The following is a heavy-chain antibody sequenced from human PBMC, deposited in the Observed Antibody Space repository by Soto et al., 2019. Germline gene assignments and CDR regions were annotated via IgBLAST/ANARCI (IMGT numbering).Heavy chain of an antibody. Sequence: GGSLRLSCAASGFTFSSYAMSWVRQAPGKGLEWVSAISGSGGSTYYADSVKGRFTISRDNSKNTLYLQMNSLRAEDTAVYYCARVLPAPYSQWLAGFYYYYGMDVWGQGTTVTVSS. CDR3: ARVLPAPYSQWLAGFYYYYGMDV. CDR1: GFTFSSYA. J-gene: IGHJ6*02. CDR2: ISGSGGST. V-gene: IGHV3-23*01. D-gene: IGHD6-19*01.